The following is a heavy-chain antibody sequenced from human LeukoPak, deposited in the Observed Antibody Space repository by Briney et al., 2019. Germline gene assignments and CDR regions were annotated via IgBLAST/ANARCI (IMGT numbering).Heavy chain of an antibody. D-gene: IGHD1-26*01. J-gene: IGHJ4*02. CDR1: RFSFSSYA. V-gene: IGHV3-7*01. CDR3: ARGGAGIVGATHADY. CDR2: IKQDGSEK. Sequence: GGSLRLSCAASRFSFSSYAMSWVRQAPGKGLEWVANIKQDGSEKYYVDSVKGRFTISRDNAKNSLYLQMNSLRAEDTAVYYCARGGAGIVGATHADYWGQGTLVTVSS.